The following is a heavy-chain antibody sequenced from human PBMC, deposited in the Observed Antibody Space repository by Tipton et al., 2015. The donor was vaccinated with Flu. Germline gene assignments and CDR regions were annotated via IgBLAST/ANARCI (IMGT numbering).Heavy chain of an antibody. J-gene: IGHJ3*02. CDR2: IYRTGST. V-gene: IGHV4-38-2*01. CDR3: ARQMSYFAWGTSDAFDI. Sequence: TLSLTCSVSGDSIGSRYFWGWIRQPPDKGLEWIGNIYRTGSTYSNPSLKSRVTMLVDTSKNQFSLTLTSVTAADTAVYFCARQMSYFAWGTSDAFDIWGRGTMVTVSS. CDR1: GDSIGSRYF. D-gene: IGHD3-10*01.